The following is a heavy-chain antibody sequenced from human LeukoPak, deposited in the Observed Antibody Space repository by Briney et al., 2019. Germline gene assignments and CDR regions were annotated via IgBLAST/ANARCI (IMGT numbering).Heavy chain of an antibody. CDR3: ARRDGYGAYDI. CDR1: GYKLTNNW. J-gene: IGHJ3*02. D-gene: IGHD5-24*01. CDR2: IYPGYSDA. V-gene: IGHV5-51*01. Sequence: GESLKISCKISGYKLTNNWIGWVRQVPGKGLEWMGLIYPGYSDAKYSPNFQGQVTLSVDASISTAYLQLSGLRASDTAIYYCARRDGYGAYDIWGQGTMVTVSS.